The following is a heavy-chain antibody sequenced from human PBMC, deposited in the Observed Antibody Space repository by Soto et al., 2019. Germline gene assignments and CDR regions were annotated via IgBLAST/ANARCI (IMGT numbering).Heavy chain of an antibody. CDR1: GYIFTGCY. CDR3: ATSRMSIAVAGETEYYFDY. J-gene: IGHJ4*02. D-gene: IGHD6-19*01. Sequence: ASVEVCCKASGYIFTGCYMHWVRQAPGQGLEWMGWINPNSGDTNYTQKFQGWVTMTRDTSISTAYMELSRLRSDDTAVYYCATSRMSIAVAGETEYYFDYWGQGTPVTVSS. CDR2: INPNSGDT. V-gene: IGHV1-2*04.